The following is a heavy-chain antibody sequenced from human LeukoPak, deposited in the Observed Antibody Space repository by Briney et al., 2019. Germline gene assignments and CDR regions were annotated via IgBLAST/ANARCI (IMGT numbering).Heavy chain of an antibody. CDR3: ARGPMVRGVTRFDY. CDR1: GYTFTGYY. J-gene: IGHJ4*02. V-gene: IGHV1-2*02. D-gene: IGHD3-10*01. CDR2: INPNSGGT. Sequence: ASVKVSCKASGYTFTGYYMHWVRQAPGQGLEWMGWINPNSGGTNYAQKFQGRVTMTRDTSISTAYMELSRLRSDDTAVYYCARGPMVRGVTRFDYWGQGTLVTVSS.